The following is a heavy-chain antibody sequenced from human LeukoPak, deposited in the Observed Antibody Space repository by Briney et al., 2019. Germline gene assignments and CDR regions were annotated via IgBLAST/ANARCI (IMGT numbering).Heavy chain of an antibody. J-gene: IGHJ5*02. V-gene: IGHV1-69*06. CDR2: ITPIFGTA. Sequence: GASVKVSCKASGGTFSSYAISWVRQAPGQGLEWMGGITPIFGTANYAQKFQGRVTITADKSTSTAYMELSSLRSEDTAVYYCANIVVVVAATSKPYNWFDPWGQGTLVTVSS. D-gene: IGHD2-15*01. CDR1: GGTFSSYA. CDR3: ANIVVVVAATSKPYNWFDP.